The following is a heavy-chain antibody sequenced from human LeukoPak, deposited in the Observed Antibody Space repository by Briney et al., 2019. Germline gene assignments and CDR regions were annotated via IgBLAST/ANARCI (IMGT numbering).Heavy chain of an antibody. CDR2: IYPGDSDT. Sequence: GESLKISCKGSGYSFTSYWIAWVRQMPGKGLEWMGIIYPGDSDTRYSPSFQGQVTISADKSISTAYLQWSSLKAPDTAMYYCARVGTSGTRWFDPWGQGTLVTVSS. D-gene: IGHD1-1*01. V-gene: IGHV5-51*01. CDR3: ARVGTSGTRWFDP. CDR1: GYSFTSYW. J-gene: IGHJ5*02.